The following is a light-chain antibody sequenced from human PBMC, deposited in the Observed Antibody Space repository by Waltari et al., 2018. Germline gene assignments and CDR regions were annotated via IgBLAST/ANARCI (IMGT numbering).Light chain of an antibody. V-gene: IGLV1-47*01. Sequence: QSVLTQPPSASGTPGQRVTIPCSGSSSTIGSNHVSWYQQLPGTAPKLLIYRNDQRPSGVPDRFSGSKSGTSASLAISVLRSEDEADYYCTAWDNSLSGPAFGGGTKLTVL. CDR3: TAWDNSLSGPA. CDR1: SSTIGSNH. CDR2: RND. J-gene: IGLJ2*01.